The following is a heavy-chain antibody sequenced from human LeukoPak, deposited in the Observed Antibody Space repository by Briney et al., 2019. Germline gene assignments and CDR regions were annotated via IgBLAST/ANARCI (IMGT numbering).Heavy chain of an antibody. D-gene: IGHD3-10*01. Sequence: SETLSLTCTVSGYSTSSGYYWGWIRQPPGKGLEWIGSSYHSGSTYYNPSLKSRVTISIDTSKNQFSLKLNSVTAADTAVYYCARNRYYYGSGNYGVPNWFDPWGQGTLVTVSS. CDR1: GYSTSSGYY. CDR2: SYHSGST. CDR3: ARNRYYYGSGNYGVPNWFDP. J-gene: IGHJ5*02. V-gene: IGHV4-38-2*02.